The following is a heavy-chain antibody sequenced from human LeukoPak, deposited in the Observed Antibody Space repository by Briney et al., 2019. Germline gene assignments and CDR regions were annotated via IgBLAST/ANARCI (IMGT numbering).Heavy chain of an antibody. D-gene: IGHD2-2*02. V-gene: IGHV3-48*03. CDR2: SSSSGSTI. J-gene: IGHJ4*02. CDR3: ARDPGHCSSTSCYKFFDY. CDR1: GFTFSGYE. Sequence: GGSLRLSCAASGFTFSGYEMNWVRQAPGKGLEWVSYSSSSGSTIYYADSVKGRFTVSRDNAKNSLYLQMNSLRAEDTAVYYCARDPGHCSSTSCYKFFDYWGQGTLVTDSS.